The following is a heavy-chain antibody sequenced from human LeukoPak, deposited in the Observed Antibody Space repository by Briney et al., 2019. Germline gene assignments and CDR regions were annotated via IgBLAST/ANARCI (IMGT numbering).Heavy chain of an antibody. CDR3: ATEYCSSTSCWNGMDV. D-gene: IGHD2-2*01. CDR2: FDPEDGET. Sequence: ASVKVSCKVSGYTLTELSMHWVRQAPGKGLEWMGGFDPEDGETIYAQKFQGRVTMTEDTSTDTAYMELSSLRSEDTAVYYCATEYCSSTSCWNGMDVWGQGATVTVSS. V-gene: IGHV1-24*01. J-gene: IGHJ6*02. CDR1: GYTLTELS.